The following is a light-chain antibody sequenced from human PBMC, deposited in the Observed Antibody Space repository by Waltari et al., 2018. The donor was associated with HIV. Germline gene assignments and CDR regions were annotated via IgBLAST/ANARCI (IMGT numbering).Light chain of an antibody. V-gene: IGLV4-69*01. CDR2: LHSDCSH. CDR3: QTWGTGFVV. J-gene: IGLJ2*01. CDR1: SGHSSYA. Sequence: QLVLTQSPSASASLGASVKLTCTLSSGHSSYAIAWPPQQPEKGPLYLMKLHSDCSHSKGDGIPARFSGSSSGAERYLTISSLQAEDEADYYCQTWGTGFVVFGGGTKLTVL.